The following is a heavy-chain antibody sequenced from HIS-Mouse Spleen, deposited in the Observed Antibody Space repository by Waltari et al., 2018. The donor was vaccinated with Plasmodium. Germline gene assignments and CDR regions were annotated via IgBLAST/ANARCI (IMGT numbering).Heavy chain of an antibody. CDR2: IKQDGSEK. CDR1: GFTFSSYW. Sequence: EVQLVESGGGLVQPGGSLRLSCAASGFTFSSYWVRWVRQAPGKGLGGVANIKQDGSEKYYVDSVKGRFSNSRDNAKNSRYLQMNGLRAEDTAVYYCASSWYWYFDLWGRGTLVTVSS. D-gene: IGHD6-13*01. J-gene: IGHJ2*01. CDR3: ASSWYWYFDL. V-gene: IGHV3-7*01.